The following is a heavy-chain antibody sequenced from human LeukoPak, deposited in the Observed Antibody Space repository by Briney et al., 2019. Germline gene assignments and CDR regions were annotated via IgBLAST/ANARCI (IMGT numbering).Heavy chain of an antibody. CDR2: IIPILGIA. CDR3: ASPLFLYDYVWGSYHPERDY. Sequence: SVKVSCRASGGTFSSYAISWVRQAPGQGLEWMGRIIPILGIANYAQKFQGRVTITADKSTSTAYMELSSLRSEDTAVYYCASPLFLYDYVWGSYHPERDYWGQGTLVTVSS. CDR1: GGTFSSYA. J-gene: IGHJ4*02. V-gene: IGHV1-69*04. D-gene: IGHD3-16*02.